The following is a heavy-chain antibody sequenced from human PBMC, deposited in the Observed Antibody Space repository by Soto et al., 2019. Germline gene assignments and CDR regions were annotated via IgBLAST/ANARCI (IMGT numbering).Heavy chain of an antibody. CDR3: AKPGELTTVTTYFDY. Sequence: LRLSCAASGFTFSSYAMSWVRQAPGKGLEWVSAISGSGGSTYYADSVKGRFTISRDNSKNTLYLQMNSLRAEDTAVYYCAKPGELTTVTTYFDYWGQGTLVTVSS. CDR1: GFTFSSYA. V-gene: IGHV3-23*01. CDR2: ISGSGGST. D-gene: IGHD4-4*01. J-gene: IGHJ4*02.